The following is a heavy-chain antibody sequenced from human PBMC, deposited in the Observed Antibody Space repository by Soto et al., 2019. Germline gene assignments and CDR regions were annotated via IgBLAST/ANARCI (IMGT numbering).Heavy chain of an antibody. CDR1: GGSMNDYY. Sequence: SETLSLTCTVSGGSMNDYYWSWIRQPAGKGLEWIGRIFTSGNTNYNPSLRSRLTMSVDTSTNQVSLRLTSVTAADTAVYYCASGRLVSRYYGLDVWGQGTTVTISS. J-gene: IGHJ6*02. CDR2: IFTSGNT. V-gene: IGHV4-4*07. CDR3: ASGRLVSRYYGLDV. D-gene: IGHD6-6*01.